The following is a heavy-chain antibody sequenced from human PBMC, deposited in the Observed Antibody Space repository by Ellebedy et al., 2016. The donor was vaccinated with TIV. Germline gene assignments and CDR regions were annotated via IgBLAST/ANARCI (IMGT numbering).Heavy chain of an antibody. Sequence: GESLKISXAASGFRFSDYYMSWIRQAPGKGLEWVSYIGPTSSTNSADSVRGRFTISRDNAKNSLYLQMNSLRAEDTAVYHCARGSTARPGWYFDLWGRGTLVTVSS. V-gene: IGHV3-11*05. D-gene: IGHD2-2*01. CDR2: IGPTSST. CDR1: GFRFSDYY. J-gene: IGHJ2*01. CDR3: ARGSTARPGWYFDL.